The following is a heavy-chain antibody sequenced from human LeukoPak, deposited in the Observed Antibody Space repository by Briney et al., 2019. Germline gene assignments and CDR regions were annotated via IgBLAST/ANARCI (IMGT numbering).Heavy chain of an antibody. CDR3: LGTSGYIFGAFDI. CDR2: IYTSGST. Sequence: SETLSLTCTVSGGSISSYYWSWIRQPAGKGLEWIGRIYTSGSTNYNPSLKSRVTMSVDTSKNQFSLKLSSVTAADMAVYYCLGTSGYIFGAFDIWGQGTMVTVSS. V-gene: IGHV4-4*07. D-gene: IGHD3-3*01. J-gene: IGHJ3*02. CDR1: GGSISSYY.